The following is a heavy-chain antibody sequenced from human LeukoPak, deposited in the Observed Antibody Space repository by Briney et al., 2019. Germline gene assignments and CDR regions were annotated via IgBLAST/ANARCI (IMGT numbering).Heavy chain of an antibody. J-gene: IGHJ4*02. Sequence: GGSLRLSCSASGFTFSSYAMSWVRQAPGKGLEWVSAISGSGGSTYYADSVKGRFTISRDNSKNTLYLQMNSLRAEDTAVYYCAKTGGSGSYYNDGGQGTLVTVSS. CDR2: ISGSGGST. CDR1: GFTFSSYA. D-gene: IGHD3-10*01. CDR3: AKTGGSGSYYND. V-gene: IGHV3-23*01.